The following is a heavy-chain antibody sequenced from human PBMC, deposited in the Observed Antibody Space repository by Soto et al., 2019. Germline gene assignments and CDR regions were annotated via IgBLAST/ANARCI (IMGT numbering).Heavy chain of an antibody. CDR1: GYSFTSYW. CDR2: IYPGDSDT. Sequence: PGESLKISGKGSGYSFTSYWIGWVRQMPGKGLEWMGIIYPGDSDTRYSPSFQGQVTISADKSISTAYLQWSSLKASDTAMYYCAISTDIVVVPAASIVYYYYGMDVWGQGTTVTVSS. D-gene: IGHD2-2*01. V-gene: IGHV5-51*01. CDR3: AISTDIVVVPAASIVYYYYGMDV. J-gene: IGHJ6*02.